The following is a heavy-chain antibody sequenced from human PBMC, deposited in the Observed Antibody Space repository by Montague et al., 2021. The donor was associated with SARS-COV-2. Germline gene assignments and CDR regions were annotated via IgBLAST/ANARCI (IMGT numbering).Heavy chain of an antibody. V-gene: IGHV4-59*08. Sequence: SETLSLTCTVSGDSIADDDWSWIRQPPGKGLEWIVNIFNDGKTDXNPSLRSRVITSVDTSKSQFSLKVTSVTAADTAVYYCARNYERSLDVWGQGTTVTVSS. J-gene: IGHJ6*02. CDR3: ARNYERSLDV. CDR2: IFNDGKT. CDR1: GDSIADDD. D-gene: IGHD3-22*01.